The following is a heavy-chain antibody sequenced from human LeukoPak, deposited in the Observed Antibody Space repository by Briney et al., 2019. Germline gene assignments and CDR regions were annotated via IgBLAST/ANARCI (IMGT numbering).Heavy chain of an antibody. D-gene: IGHD2-2*01. CDR1: GYTFTSYD. CDR2: MNPNSGNT. Sequence: ASVKVSCKASGYTFTSYDINWVRQATGQGLEWMGWMNPNSGNTGYAQKFQGRVTITRNTSISTAYMELRSLRSDDTAVYYCAREKTPSLVVPAAMCDYWGQGTLVTVSS. V-gene: IGHV1-8*03. CDR3: AREKTPSLVVPAAMCDY. J-gene: IGHJ4*02.